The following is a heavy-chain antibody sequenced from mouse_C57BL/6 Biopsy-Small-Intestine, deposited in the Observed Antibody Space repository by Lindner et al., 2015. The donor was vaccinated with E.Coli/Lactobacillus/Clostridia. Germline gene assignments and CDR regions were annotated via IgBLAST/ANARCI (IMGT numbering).Heavy chain of an antibody. CDR1: SYSFTSYY. J-gene: IGHJ3*01. D-gene: IGHD2-4*01. CDR3: ARGDYDWFAY. Sequence: VQLQESGPELVKPGASVKISCKASSYSFTSYYIHWVKQRPGQGLEWIGWIYPGSGNTKYNENFKGKATLTADTSSSTAYMQLNSLTSEDSAVYYCARGDYDWFAYWGQGTLVTVSA. CDR2: IYPGSGNT. V-gene: IGHV1-66*01.